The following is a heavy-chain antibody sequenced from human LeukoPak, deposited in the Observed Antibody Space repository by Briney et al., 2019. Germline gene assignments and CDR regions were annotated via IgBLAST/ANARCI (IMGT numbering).Heavy chain of an antibody. CDR2: ISWNSGSI. CDR1: GFTFDDYA. J-gene: IGHJ4*02. V-gene: IGHV3-9*01. Sequence: GGSLRLSCAASGFTFDDYAMHWVRQAPGKGLEWVSGISWNSGSIGYADSVKGRFTISRDNAKNSLYLQMNSLRAEDTALYYCAKDIRYEWELGMDFDYWGQGTLVTVSS. CDR3: AKDIRYEWELGMDFDY. D-gene: IGHD1-26*01.